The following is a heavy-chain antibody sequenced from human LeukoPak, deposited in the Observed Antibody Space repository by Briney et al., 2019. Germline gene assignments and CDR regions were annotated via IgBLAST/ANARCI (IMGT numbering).Heavy chain of an antibody. Sequence: GGSLRLSCAASGFTFSSYSMNWVRQAPGKGLEWVSYISSSSSTIYYADSVEGRFPISRDNAKNSLYLPMNRLRAEDTAVYYCARVEEWFGEKGEYYFDYWGQGTLVTVSS. CDR2: ISSSSSTI. D-gene: IGHD3-10*01. CDR3: ARVEEWFGEKGEYYFDY. V-gene: IGHV3-48*01. CDR1: GFTFSSYS. J-gene: IGHJ4*02.